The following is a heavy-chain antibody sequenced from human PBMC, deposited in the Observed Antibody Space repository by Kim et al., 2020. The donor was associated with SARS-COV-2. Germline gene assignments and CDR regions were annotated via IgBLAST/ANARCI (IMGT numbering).Heavy chain of an antibody. J-gene: IGHJ4*02. Sequence: YAESVKRRLTNSRNNTKNTLYLQMNSLRAEDTAVYYCARVLPSYGDLFDYWGQGTLVTVSS. D-gene: IGHD4-17*01. V-gene: IGHV3-66*01. CDR3: ARVLPSYGDLFDY.